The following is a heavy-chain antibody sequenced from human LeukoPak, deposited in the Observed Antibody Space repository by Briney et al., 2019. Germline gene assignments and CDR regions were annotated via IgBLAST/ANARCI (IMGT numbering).Heavy chain of an antibody. CDR2: ISSSSSYI. D-gene: IGHD3-22*01. CDR1: VFTFSGSA. CDR3: ARDLTNYYDSSGYYFVSYYYYMDV. J-gene: IGHJ6*03. V-gene: IGHV3-21*01. Sequence: GGSLRLSCAASVFTFSGSAMHWVRQAPGKGLEWVSSISSSSSYIYYADSVKGRFTISRDNAKNSLYLQMNSLRAEDTAVYYCARDLTNYYDSSGYYFVSYYYYMDVWGKGTTVTISS.